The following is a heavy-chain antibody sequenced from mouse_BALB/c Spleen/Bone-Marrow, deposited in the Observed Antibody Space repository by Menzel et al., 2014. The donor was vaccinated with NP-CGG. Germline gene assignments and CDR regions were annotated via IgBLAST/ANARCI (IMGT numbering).Heavy chain of an antibody. CDR1: GFAFRSYD. D-gene: IGHD2-14*01. Sequence: EVHLVESGGGLVKPGGSLKLSCVVSGFAFRSYDMSWVRQTPEKRLEWVAYISSGGGATYYQDTVKGRFTISRDNAKDTLYLQMSSLKSEDTAMYYCARHCPSYYRHDVRYAMDYWGQGTSVTVSS. CDR3: ARHCPSYYRHDVRYAMDY. V-gene: IGHV5-12-1*01. J-gene: IGHJ4*01. CDR2: ISSGGGAT.